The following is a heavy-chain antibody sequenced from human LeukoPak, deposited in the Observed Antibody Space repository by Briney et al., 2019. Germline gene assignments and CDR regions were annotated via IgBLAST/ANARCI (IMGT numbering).Heavy chain of an antibody. J-gene: IGHJ4*02. CDR1: GGSFSGYY. CDR2: INHSGST. Sequence: SETLSLTCAVYGGSFSGYYWSWIRQPPGKGLEWIGEINHSGSTNYNPSLKSRVTISVDTSKNQFSLKLSSVTAADTAVYYCATGGVNADIVVVPAAIRSYYFDYWGQGTLVTVSS. V-gene: IGHV4-34*01. CDR3: ATGGVNADIVVVPAAIRSYYFDY. D-gene: IGHD2-2*02.